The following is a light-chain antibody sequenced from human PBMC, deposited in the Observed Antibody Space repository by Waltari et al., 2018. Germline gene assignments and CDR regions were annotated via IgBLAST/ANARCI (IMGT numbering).Light chain of an antibody. J-gene: IGLJ1*01. Sequence: QSVLTQSSPTSGTPGQRVSISCSGTSSNIGSNSVYWYQHLPGAAPKLLIYASDQRPSGVPDGVSGSKSGTSASLAISGLRSEDEADYYCATWDDSLGGFYVFGTGTKVTVL. CDR2: ASD. CDR1: SSNIGSNS. V-gene: IGLV1-47*01. CDR3: ATWDDSLGGFYV.